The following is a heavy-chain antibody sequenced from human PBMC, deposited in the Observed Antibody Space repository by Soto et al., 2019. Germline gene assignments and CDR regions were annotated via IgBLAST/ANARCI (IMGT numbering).Heavy chain of an antibody. J-gene: IGHJ6*03. V-gene: IGHV3-48*01. CDR2: ISSSSSTI. D-gene: IGHD2-2*01. CDR3: ARSGVVPAADPYYYYMDV. CDR1: GFTFSSYS. Sequence: GESLKISCAASGFTFSSYSMNWVRQAPGKGLEWVSYISSSSSTIYYADSVKGRFTISRDNAKNSLYLQMNSLRAEDTAVYYCARSGVVPAADPYYYYMDVWGKGTTVTVFS.